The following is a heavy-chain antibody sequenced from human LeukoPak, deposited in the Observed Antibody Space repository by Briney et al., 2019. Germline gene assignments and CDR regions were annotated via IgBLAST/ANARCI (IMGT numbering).Heavy chain of an antibody. J-gene: IGHJ5*02. Sequence: GGSLRLSCTASGFSFGDCAMSWVRQAPGKGLEWVSAISGSGGSTYYADSVKGRFTISRDNSKNTLYPQMNSLRAGDTALYYCAKHSSTWYAYWFDPWGQGTLVTVSS. CDR3: AKHSSTWYAYWFDP. CDR1: GFSFGDCA. V-gene: IGHV3-23*01. CDR2: ISGSGGST. D-gene: IGHD6-13*01.